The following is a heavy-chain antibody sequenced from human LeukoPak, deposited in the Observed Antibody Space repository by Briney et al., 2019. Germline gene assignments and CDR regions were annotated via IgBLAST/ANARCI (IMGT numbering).Heavy chain of an antibody. J-gene: IGHJ4*02. CDR1: GYTFTGYY. D-gene: IGHD6-19*01. V-gene: IGHV1-2*02. CDR3: ARDLDPGVLAVAGGDY. CDR2: INPNSGGT. Sequence: GASVKVSCKASGYTFTGYYMHWVRQAPGQGLEWMGWINPNSGGTNYAQKFQGRVTMTRDTSISTAYMELSRLRSDDTAVYYCARDLDPGVLAVAGGDYWGQGTLATVSS.